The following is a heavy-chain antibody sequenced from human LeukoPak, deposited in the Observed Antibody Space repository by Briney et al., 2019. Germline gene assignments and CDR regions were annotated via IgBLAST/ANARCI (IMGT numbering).Heavy chain of an antibody. CDR2: ISSSGTYI. D-gene: IGHD7-27*01. CDR3: AKTGSHYYDMDV. CDR1: GFTFSNYS. J-gene: IGHJ6*03. V-gene: IGHV3-21*01. Sequence: GGSLRLSCAASGFTFSNYSMHWVRHAPGKGLEWVSSISSSGTYIYYADSLRGGFTISRDNAKNSLYLQMKSLRAEDTAVYYCAKTGSHYYDMDVWGKGTTVTVSS.